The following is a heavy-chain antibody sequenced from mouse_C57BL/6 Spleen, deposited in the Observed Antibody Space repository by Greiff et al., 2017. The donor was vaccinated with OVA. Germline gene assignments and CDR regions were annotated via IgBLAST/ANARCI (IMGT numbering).Heavy chain of an antibody. J-gene: IGHJ4*01. CDR1: GFTFSNYW. V-gene: IGHV6-3*01. CDR2: IRLKSDNYAT. CDR3: TGGIYAMDY. D-gene: IGHD1-1*01. Sequence: DVQLVESGGGLVQPGGSMKLSCVASGFTFSNYWMNWVRQSPEKGLEWVAQIRLKSDNYATHYAESVKGRFTISRDDSKSSVYLQMNNLRAEDTGIYYCTGGIYAMDYWGQGTSVTVSS.